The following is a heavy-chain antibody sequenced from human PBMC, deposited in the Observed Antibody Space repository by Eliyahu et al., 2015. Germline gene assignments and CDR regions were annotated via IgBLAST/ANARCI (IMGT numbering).Heavy chain of an antibody. D-gene: IGHD2-21*01. Sequence: QVQLKESGPGLVQPSGTVSLTCTLSXDXXSXPYWXPWIRQSPGXRLEWLGHXXRDGSADYNPTLRGRVTMSRDEARNQFSITLTSMTAADAAVYRCARGVYCGSGTCRNGLNWFDFWGQGINVIVAS. CDR3: ARGVYCGSGTCRNGLNWFDF. CDR1: XDXXSXPYW. J-gene: IGHJ5*01. V-gene: IGHV4-4*01. CDR2: XXRDGSA.